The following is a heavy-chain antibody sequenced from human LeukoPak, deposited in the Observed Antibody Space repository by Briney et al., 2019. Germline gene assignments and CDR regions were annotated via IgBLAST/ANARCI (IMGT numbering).Heavy chain of an antibody. CDR2: ISGSGVST. CDR3: AVGDCSGSSCYRRAEFFLH. J-gene: IGHJ1*01. CDR1: GFTFSDYA. D-gene: IGHD2-15*01. V-gene: IGHV3-23*01. Sequence: QSGGSLRLSCAASGFTFSDYAMSWVRQAPGKGLEWVSFISGSGVSTFYADSVKGRFTISRDNSKSTLYLQVSSPGAEDTAVYYCAVGDCSGSSCYRRAEFFLHWGQGTLVAVSS.